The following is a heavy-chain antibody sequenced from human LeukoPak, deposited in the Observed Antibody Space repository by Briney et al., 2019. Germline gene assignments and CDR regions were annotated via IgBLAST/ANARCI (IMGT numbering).Heavy chain of an antibody. Sequence: GGSLRLSCAASGFTFNTYAMHWVRQAPGKGLEWVALIWYDGSNRDYADSVKGRFTVSRDNSKNTVYLQMNSLSPEDTAVYYCAKPYGSGIDGNWFDPWGQGTLVTVSS. D-gene: IGHD3-10*01. V-gene: IGHV3-30*02. CDR3: AKPYGSGIDGNWFDP. CDR1: GFTFNTYA. J-gene: IGHJ5*02. CDR2: IWYDGSNR.